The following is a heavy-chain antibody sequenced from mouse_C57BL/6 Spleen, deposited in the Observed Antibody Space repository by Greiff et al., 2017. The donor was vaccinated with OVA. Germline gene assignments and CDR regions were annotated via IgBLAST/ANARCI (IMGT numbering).Heavy chain of an antibody. Sequence: EVQVVESGGGLVKPGGSLKLSCAASGFTFSSYTMSWVRQTPEKRLEWVATISGGGGNTYYPDSVKGRFTISRDNAKNTLYLQMSSLRSEDTALYYCARHDWDDYFDYWGQGTTLTVSS. CDR1: GFTFSSYT. CDR3: ARHDWDDYFDY. V-gene: IGHV5-9*01. CDR2: ISGGGGNT. D-gene: IGHD4-1*01. J-gene: IGHJ2*01.